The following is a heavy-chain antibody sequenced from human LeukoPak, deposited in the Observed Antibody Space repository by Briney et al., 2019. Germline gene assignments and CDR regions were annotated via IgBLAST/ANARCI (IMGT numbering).Heavy chain of an antibody. CDR3: ASGAAAGNFDY. Sequence: AGGSLRLSCAASGFTFSSYSMNWVRQAPGKGLEWVSSISSSSYIYYADSVKGRFTISRDNAKNSLYLQMNSLRAEDTAVYYCASGAAAGNFDYWGQGTLVTVSS. CDR1: GFTFSSYS. V-gene: IGHV3-21*01. CDR2: ISSSSYI. D-gene: IGHD6-13*01. J-gene: IGHJ4*02.